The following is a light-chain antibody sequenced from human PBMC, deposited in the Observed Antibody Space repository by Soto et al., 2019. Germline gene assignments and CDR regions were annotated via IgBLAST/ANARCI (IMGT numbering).Light chain of an antibody. CDR3: SSYTSSSTLV. J-gene: IGLJ1*01. V-gene: IGLV2-14*03. Sequence: QSVLTQPASVSGSPGQSITISCTGTSIDVGGYDYVSWYQHHPGKAPKLMIYDVSNRPSGVSNRFSGSKSGNTASLTISGLQAEDEADYYCSSYTSSSTLVFGTGTKVTVL. CDR2: DVS. CDR1: SIDVGGYDY.